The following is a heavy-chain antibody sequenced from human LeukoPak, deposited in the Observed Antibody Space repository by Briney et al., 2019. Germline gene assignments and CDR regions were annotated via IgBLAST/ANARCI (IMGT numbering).Heavy chain of an antibody. D-gene: IGHD3-10*01. V-gene: IGHV3-23*01. Sequence: GGSLRLSCAASGFTFSSYGMSWVRQAPGKGLEWVSAISGSGGSTYYADSVKGRFTISRDNSKNTLYLQMNSLRAEDTAVYYCAKDRLHWFGESYFDYWGQGTLVTVSS. CDR2: ISGSGGST. J-gene: IGHJ4*02. CDR1: GFTFSSYG. CDR3: AKDRLHWFGESYFDY.